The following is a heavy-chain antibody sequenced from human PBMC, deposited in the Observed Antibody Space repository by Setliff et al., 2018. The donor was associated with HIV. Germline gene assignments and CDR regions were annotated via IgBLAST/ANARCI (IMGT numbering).Heavy chain of an antibody. CDR1: GLTFSSYA. Sequence: GGSLRLSCAASGLTFSSYAMSWVRQAPGKGLEWVSAISSGIGTTYYADSVKGRFTISRDNSKNTLYLQMNSLRAEDTATYYCAKAKTQLWGQGTLVTVS. J-gene: IGHJ4*02. CDR3: AKAKTQL. D-gene: IGHD6-13*01. CDR2: ISSGIGTT. V-gene: IGHV3-23*01.